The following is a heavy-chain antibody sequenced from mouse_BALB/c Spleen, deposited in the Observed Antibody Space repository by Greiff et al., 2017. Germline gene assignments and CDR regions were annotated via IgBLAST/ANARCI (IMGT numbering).Heavy chain of an antibody. J-gene: IGHJ2*01. D-gene: IGHD2-4*01. CDR3: ARFDYDRGGFDY. V-gene: IGHV1-54*01. CDR2: INPGSGGT. CDR1: GYAFTNYL. Sequence: QVQLQQSGAELVRPGTSVKVSCKASGYAFTNYLIEWVKQRPGQGLEWIGVINPGSGGTNYNEKFKGKATLTADKSSSTAYMQLSSLTSDDSAVYFCARFDYDRGGFDYWGQGTTLTVSS.